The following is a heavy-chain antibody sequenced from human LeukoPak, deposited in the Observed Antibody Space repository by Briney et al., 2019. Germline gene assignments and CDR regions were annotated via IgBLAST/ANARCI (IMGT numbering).Heavy chain of an antibody. J-gene: IGHJ5*02. CDR3: AREAEYYYGSGRLNWFDP. CDR2: INPNSGGT. V-gene: IGHV1-2*02. D-gene: IGHD3-10*01. Sequence: ASVKVSCKASGYTFTDYYMHWVRQAPGQGLEWMGWINPNSGGTNYAQKFQGRVTMTRDTSISTAYMELSRLRSDDTAVYYCAREAEYYYGSGRLNWFDPWGQGTLVTVSS. CDR1: GYTFTDYY.